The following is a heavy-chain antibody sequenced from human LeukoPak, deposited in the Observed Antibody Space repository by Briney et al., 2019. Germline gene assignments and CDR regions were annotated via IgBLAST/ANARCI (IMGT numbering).Heavy chain of an antibody. J-gene: IGHJ3*02. CDR3: ARWRPIDAFDI. CDR1: GFTVSNNY. CDR2: LSSTGNT. V-gene: IGHV3-53*04. Sequence: GGSLRLSCAGSGFTVSNNYMNWVRQAPGKGLEWVSLLSSTGNTSYADSVKGRFTISRHNSKNTLYLQVNSLRPEDTAMYYCARWRPIDAFDIWGQGTMVIVSS. D-gene: IGHD3-3*01.